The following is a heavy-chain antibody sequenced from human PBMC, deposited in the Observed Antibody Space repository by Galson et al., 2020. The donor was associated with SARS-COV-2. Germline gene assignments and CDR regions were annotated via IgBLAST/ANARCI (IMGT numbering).Heavy chain of an antibody. CDR2: IYFDGRDK. CDR1: GPIINSNA. V-gene: IGHV3-30*12. D-gene: IGHD6-19*01. Sequence: TTLKISCAASGPIINSNAMNWVRKATTQGLAWVAQIYFDGRDKYYGDSAKGRFTISRDSSKNTVYLQMNNLRADDTAVYYCARDGQTSSGWAFDYWGQGTLVTVYS. CDR3: ARDGQTSSGWAFDY. J-gene: IGHJ4*02.